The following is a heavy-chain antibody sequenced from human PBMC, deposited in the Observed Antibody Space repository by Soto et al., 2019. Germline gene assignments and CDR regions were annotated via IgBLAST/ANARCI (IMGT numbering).Heavy chain of an antibody. CDR3: ARTGYYCSGGSCYSLRYYYYGMDV. J-gene: IGHJ6*02. CDR1: GASITNFY. Sequence: SETLSLTCAVSGASITNFYWSWIRQPPGKGLEWIAYIHYSGTTNYNPSLKSRVTISLDTSKNQFSLGLSSVTAADTAVYYCARTGYYCSGGSCYSLRYYYYGMDVWGQGTTVTVSS. CDR2: IHYSGTT. D-gene: IGHD2-15*01. V-gene: IGHV4-59*12.